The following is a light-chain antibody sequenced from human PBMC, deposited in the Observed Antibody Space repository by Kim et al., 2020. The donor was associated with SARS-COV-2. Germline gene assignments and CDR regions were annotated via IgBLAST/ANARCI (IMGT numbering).Light chain of an antibody. V-gene: IGLV3-1*01. CDR1: KLGDKY. CDR2: QDS. Sequence: VAPGQTASITCSGDKLGDKYACWYQQKPGQSPVLVIYQDSKRPSGIPERFSGSNSGNTATLTISGTQAMDEADYYCQAWDSSTVVFCGGTQLTVL. J-gene: IGLJ2*01. CDR3: QAWDSSTVV.